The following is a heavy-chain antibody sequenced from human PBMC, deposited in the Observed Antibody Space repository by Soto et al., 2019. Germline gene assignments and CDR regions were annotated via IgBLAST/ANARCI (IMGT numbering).Heavy chain of an antibody. CDR1: GYTFTTFW. V-gene: IGHV5-10-1*01. CDR2: IDPRDSYT. Sequence: PGESLKISCPGFGYTFTTFWISWVRQMPGRGLEWMGRIDPRDSYTNYSPSFEGHVTISADKSTRTAYLQWGSLKASDTAMYYCARLYCSSSTCDSWFDPWGQGTLVTVSS. CDR3: ARLYCSSSTCDSWFDP. J-gene: IGHJ5*02. D-gene: IGHD2-2*01.